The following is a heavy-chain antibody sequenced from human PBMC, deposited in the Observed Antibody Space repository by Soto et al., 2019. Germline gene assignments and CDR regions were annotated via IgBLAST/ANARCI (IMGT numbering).Heavy chain of an antibody. J-gene: IGHJ4*02. CDR2: ISGSGGRS. D-gene: IGHD3-16*01. Sequence: EVQLLDSGGGLVQPGGSLRLSCAASGFTFSNYAMTWVRQGPGKGLEWVSGISGSGGRSYYADSVKGRFTISRDKSKSTLYLQMNRLRAEDTAVYYCAKAYFVWSSEQPYYFDYWGQGTLVTVSS. CDR1: GFTFSNYA. V-gene: IGHV3-23*01. CDR3: AKAYFVWSSEQPYYFDY.